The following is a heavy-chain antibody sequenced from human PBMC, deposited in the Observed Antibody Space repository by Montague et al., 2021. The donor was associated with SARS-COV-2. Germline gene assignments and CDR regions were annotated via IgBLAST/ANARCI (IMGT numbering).Heavy chain of an antibody. V-gene: IGHV4-34*01. D-gene: IGHD2-2*02. CDR3: ARLGDGVVPAPILGVGPYYCYYYMDV. CDR2: IHHGGST. CDR1: GGSFSTYS. Sequence: ETLSLTCAVHGGSFSTYSWDWIRQPPGKGLEWIGEIHHGGSTNYNPSLKSRVTISADTSKNQFSLKLTSVAAADTAVYYCARLGDGVVPAPILGVGPYYCYYYMDVWGQGTAVTVSS. J-gene: IGHJ6*03.